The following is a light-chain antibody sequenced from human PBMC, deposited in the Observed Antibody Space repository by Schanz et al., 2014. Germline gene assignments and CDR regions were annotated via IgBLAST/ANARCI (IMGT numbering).Light chain of an antibody. V-gene: IGKV3-11*01. CDR2: GAS. J-gene: IGKJ2*01. CDR3: QQRSNWPPYT. Sequence: EIVMTQSPATLSVSPGERATLSCRASQGVSSNLAWYQQKPGQAPRLLIYGASTRATGIPARFSGSGSGTDFTLTISSLEPEDFAVYYCQQRSNWPPYTFGQGTKLEIK. CDR1: QGVSSN.